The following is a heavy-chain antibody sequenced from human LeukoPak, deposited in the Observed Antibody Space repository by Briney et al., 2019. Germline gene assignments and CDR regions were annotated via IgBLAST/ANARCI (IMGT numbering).Heavy chain of an antibody. CDR2: IYYSGST. Sequence: SETLSLTCTVSGGSISSGDYYWSWIRQPPGKGLEWIGYIYYSGSTYYNPSLKSRVTISVDTSKNQFSLKLSSVTAADTAVYYCARGVVQLELIPIMYYFDYWGQGTLVTVSS. J-gene: IGHJ4*02. D-gene: IGHD1-1*01. CDR1: GGSISSGDYY. CDR3: ARGVVQLELIPIMYYFDY. V-gene: IGHV4-30-4*02.